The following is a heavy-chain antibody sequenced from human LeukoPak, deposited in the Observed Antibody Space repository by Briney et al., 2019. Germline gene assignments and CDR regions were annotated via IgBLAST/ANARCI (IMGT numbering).Heavy chain of an antibody. CDR1: GFTFSSYG. CDR2: ISGGGETT. V-gene: IGHV3-23*01. J-gene: IGHJ4*02. CDR3: AKDCDGWMMTFDN. D-gene: IGHD5-12*01. Sequence: GGSLRLSFAASGFTFSSYGMGWVRQAPGKGLEWVSSISGGGETTYYADSVKGRVPISRDNSKNTLYLQMNSLGAEDTAVYYCAKDCDGWMMTFDNWGQRTLVTVSS.